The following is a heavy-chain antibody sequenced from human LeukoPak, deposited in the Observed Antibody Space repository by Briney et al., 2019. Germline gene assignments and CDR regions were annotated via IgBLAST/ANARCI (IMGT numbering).Heavy chain of an antibody. V-gene: IGHV3-7*01. CDR2: IKPDGSEK. CDR3: ASGNSFDY. Sequence: SGGSLRLSCAASGFTFGISWMSWVRQAPGKGLECVANIKPDGSEKYYVDSVKGRFTVSRDNAKNSLYLQMNSLRAEDTAVYFCASGNSFDYWGQGTLVTVSS. J-gene: IGHJ4*02. CDR1: GFTFGISW.